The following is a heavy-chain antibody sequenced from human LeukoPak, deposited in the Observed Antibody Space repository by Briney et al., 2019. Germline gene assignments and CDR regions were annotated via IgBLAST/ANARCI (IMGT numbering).Heavy chain of an antibody. J-gene: IGHJ6*03. CDR2: IHHSGST. CDR3: ARGGGGYYMDV. D-gene: IGHD2-15*01. V-gene: IGHV4-39*07. Sequence: SETLSLTCTVSGGSISSSSYYWGWIRQPPGKGLEWIGEIHHSGSTNYNPSLKSRVTISVDTSKNQFSLKLSSVTAADTAVYYCARGGGGYYMDVWGKGTMVTISS. CDR1: GGSISSSSYY.